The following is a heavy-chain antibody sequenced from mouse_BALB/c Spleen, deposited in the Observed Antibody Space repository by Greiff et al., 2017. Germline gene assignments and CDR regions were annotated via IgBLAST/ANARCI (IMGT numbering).Heavy chain of an antibody. CDR3: GRGNYRYDEGGWDY. CDR2: INPYNGDT. D-gene: IGHD2-14*01. V-gene: IGHV1-37*01. J-gene: IGHJ2*01. CDR1: GYSFTGYF. Sequence: VQLQQSGPELVKPGASVKISCKASGYSFTGYFMNWVKQSHGKSLEWIGRINPYNGDTFYTQKFKGKATLTVDKSSSTAHMELLKLTSEDSAVYYCGRGNYRYDEGGWDYWGQGTTLTVSS.